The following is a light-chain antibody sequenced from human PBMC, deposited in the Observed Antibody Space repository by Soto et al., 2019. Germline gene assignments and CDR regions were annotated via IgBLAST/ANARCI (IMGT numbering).Light chain of an antibody. CDR1: QDIISN. V-gene: IGKV1-17*01. J-gene: IGKJ3*01. CDR3: LQHHTYPRT. CDR2: AAS. Sequence: DIQMTQSPASLSASVGDRVTITGRASQDIISNLGWFQQKPGKAPKRLIYAASSLQSGVPSRFSGSGSGTEFTLTISTLQPEDFATYYCLQHHTYPRTFGPGTKVDSK.